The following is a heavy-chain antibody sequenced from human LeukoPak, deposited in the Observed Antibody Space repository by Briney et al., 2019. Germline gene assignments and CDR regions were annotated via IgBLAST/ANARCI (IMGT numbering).Heavy chain of an antibody. V-gene: IGHV4-34*01. Sequence: PSETLSLTCAVYGGSFSGYYWRWIRHPPGKGLEWVGEINHSGSTNYNPSLKSRVTISVDTSKNQFSLKLSSVTAADTAVYYCAREETTPGIAAAGTSVNWFDPWGQGTLVTVSS. CDR2: INHSGST. J-gene: IGHJ5*02. D-gene: IGHD6-13*01. CDR3: AREETTPGIAAAGTSVNWFDP. CDR1: GGSFSGYY.